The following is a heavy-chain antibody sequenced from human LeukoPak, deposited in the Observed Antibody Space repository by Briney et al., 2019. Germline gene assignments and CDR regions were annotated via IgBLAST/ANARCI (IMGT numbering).Heavy chain of an antibody. V-gene: IGHV3-11*03. CDR1: GFTFSDYY. J-gene: IGHJ6*02. CDR2: ISSSSSYT. CDR3: ARSQRRSYYAMDV. D-gene: IGHD1-1*01. Sequence: PGGSLRLSSAASGFTFSDYYMSWIRQAPGKGLEWVSYISSSSSYTNYADSVKGRFTISRDNAKNSLYLQMNSLRAEDTAVYYCARSQRRSYYAMDVWGQGTTVTVSS.